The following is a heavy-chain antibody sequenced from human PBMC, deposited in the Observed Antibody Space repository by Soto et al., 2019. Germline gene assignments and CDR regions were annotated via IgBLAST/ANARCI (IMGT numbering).Heavy chain of an antibody. CDR2: INPNGGNT. J-gene: IGHJ4*02. CDR3: GRDTAGLDY. V-gene: IGHV1-46*01. CDR1: GYTFASHY. Sequence: QVQLVQSGAEVKKPGASVKVSCQASGYTFASHYIHWVRQAPGQGLEWMGVINPNGGNTRYAQRFQARLTLTTDTPTNTVYLDLSSLSSDDTAVYYCGRDTAGLDYWGQGTLVTVSS.